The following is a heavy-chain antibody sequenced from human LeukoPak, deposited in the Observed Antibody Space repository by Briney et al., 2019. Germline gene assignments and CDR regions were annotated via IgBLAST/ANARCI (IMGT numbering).Heavy chain of an antibody. J-gene: IGHJ5*02. Sequence: SETLSLTCTVSGGSVSSGTYYWSWIRQPPGKGLEWIGYTYYSGSTYYNPSLKSRVTISVDTSKNQFSLKLSSVTAADTAVYYCARDLLGVAVAGHENWFDPWGQGTLVTVSS. CDR1: GGSVSSGTYY. V-gene: IGHV4-30-4*01. CDR2: TYYSGST. D-gene: IGHD6-19*01. CDR3: ARDLLGVAVAGHENWFDP.